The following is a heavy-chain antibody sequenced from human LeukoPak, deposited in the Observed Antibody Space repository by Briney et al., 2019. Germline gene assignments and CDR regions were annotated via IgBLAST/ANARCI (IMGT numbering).Heavy chain of an antibody. CDR3: ATEDSYGHEVWY. CDR2: INAGNGNT. D-gene: IGHD5-18*01. V-gene: IGHV1-3*01. Sequence: ASVMVSCKASGYTFTSYAMHWVRQAPGQRLEWMGWINAGNGNTKYSQKFQGRVTITRDTSASTAYMELSSLRSEDTAVYYCATEDSYGHEVWYWGQGTLVTVSS. CDR1: GYTFTSYA. J-gene: IGHJ4*02.